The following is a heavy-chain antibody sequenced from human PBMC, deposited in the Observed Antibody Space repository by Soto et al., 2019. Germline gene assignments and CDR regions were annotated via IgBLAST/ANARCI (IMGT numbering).Heavy chain of an antibody. J-gene: IGHJ6*02. V-gene: IGHV1-46*01. CDR2: INPSGGST. D-gene: IGHD6-6*01. CDR1: GYTFTSYY. CDR3: ARRSIAALLESYGMDV. Sequence: ASVKVSCKASGYTFTSYYMHWVRQAPGQGLEWMGIINPSGGSTSYAQKFQGRVTMTRDTSTSTVYMELSSLRSEDTAVYYCARRSIAALLESYGMDVWGQGTTVTVSS.